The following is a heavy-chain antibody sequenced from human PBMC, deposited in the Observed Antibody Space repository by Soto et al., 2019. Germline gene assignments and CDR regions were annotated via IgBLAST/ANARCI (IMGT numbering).Heavy chain of an antibody. J-gene: IGHJ3*01. Sequence: QVQLVESGGGVVQPGRSLRLSCAPSGFTFSSYGMHWARQAPGKGLEWVAVIWYDGSNKVYADSVKGRFTISRDNSKNTLNLQMNSLRAEATAVDYCARDVSGAYGALDSLGQGTLVTVSS. CDR3: ARDVSGAYGALDS. CDR2: IWYDGSNK. D-gene: IGHD4-17*01. V-gene: IGHV3-33*01. CDR1: GFTFSSYG.